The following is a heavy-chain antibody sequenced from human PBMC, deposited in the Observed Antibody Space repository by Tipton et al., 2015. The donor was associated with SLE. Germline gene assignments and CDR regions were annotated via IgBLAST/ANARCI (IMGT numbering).Heavy chain of an antibody. CDR1: GFTFSSYA. J-gene: IGHJ4*02. CDR2: IKHDVSER. Sequence: SLRLSCAASGFTFSSYAMHWVRQAPGKGLEWVANIKHDVSERQYVESVRGRFTISRDNAKNSLYLQMNSLRGEDTAVYYCAREGNYDFLTGYYTDLFFDNWGQGALVTVAS. D-gene: IGHD3/OR15-3a*01. CDR3: AREGNYDFLTGYYTDLFFDN. V-gene: IGHV3-7*01.